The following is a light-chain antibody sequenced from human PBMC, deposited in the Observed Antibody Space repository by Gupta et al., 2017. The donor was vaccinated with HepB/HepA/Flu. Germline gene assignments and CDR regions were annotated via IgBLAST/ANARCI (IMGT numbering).Light chain of an antibody. CDR1: SGSVSTNYN. Sequence: QPVVTQEPSFSVSPGGTVTLPCGLSSGSVSTNYNTTWFQQTPGTPHRPLIYRKNMRSAGVPDCFSGSILGNKAALTITGSQALDESDYYCARHRVRGIWVFGGGTKLTVL. CDR3: ARHRVRGIWV. J-gene: IGLJ2*01. CDR2: RKN. V-gene: IGLV8-61*02.